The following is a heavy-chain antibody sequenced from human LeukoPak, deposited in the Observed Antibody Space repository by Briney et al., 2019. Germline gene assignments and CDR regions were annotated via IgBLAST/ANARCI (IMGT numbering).Heavy chain of an antibody. CDR2: ISSSSSYI. D-gene: IGHD5-18*01. V-gene: IGHV3-21*01. CDR3: AKDRYSYGYCLFDY. Sequence: PGGSLRLSCAASGFTFSSYSMNWVRQAPGKGLEWVSSISSSSSYIYYADSVKGRFTISRDNSKNTLYLQMNSLRAEDTAVYYCAKDRYSYGYCLFDYWGQGTLVTVSS. CDR1: GFTFSSYS. J-gene: IGHJ4*02.